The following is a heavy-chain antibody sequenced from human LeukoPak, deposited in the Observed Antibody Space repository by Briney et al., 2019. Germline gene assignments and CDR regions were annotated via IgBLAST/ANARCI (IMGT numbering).Heavy chain of an antibody. CDR1: GFTFSSYA. D-gene: IGHD2-8*01. V-gene: IGHV3-23*01. Sequence: GRSLRLSFAVSGFTFSSYAMNSVRQAPGKGLECVSGISGIVAGTYYADSVKGRVTISRDNSKNTLYLQMKSLRGEDTAVYYCAKMVREFYTISYYFDYWGQGTLVTASS. J-gene: IGHJ4*02. CDR3: AKMVREFYTISYYFDY. CDR2: ISGIVAGT.